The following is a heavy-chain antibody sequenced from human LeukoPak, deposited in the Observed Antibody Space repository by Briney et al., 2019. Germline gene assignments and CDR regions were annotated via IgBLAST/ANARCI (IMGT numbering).Heavy chain of an antibody. V-gene: IGHV4-4*02. D-gene: IGHD2-8*01. CDR1: GGSISNTNW. CDR3: SRENGAFSPFGY. CDR2: ISLTGLT. Sequence: PSETLSLTCGVSGGSISNTNWWSWVRPPPGQGVEWIGEISLTGLTHYTPSLESRVTVSLDKSKNQPSLNLTSVTAADTAVYYCSRENGAFSPFGYWGQGTLVTVLS. J-gene: IGHJ4*02.